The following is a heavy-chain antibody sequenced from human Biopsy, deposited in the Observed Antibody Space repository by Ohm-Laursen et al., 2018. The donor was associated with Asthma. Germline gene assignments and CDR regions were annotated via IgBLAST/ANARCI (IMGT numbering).Heavy chain of an antibody. D-gene: IGHD6-19*01. CDR1: GASIKTDDHY. CDR2: IHYSGST. CDR3: ARASVAASSIWLDP. J-gene: IGHJ5*02. V-gene: IGHV4-30-4*01. Sequence: TLSLTCAVSGASIKTDDHYWSWLRQPPGKGLEWFGFIHYSGSTSYNPSLKGGVRISVDTTKNQYSLKLSTVNSADTAVDYCARASVAASSIWLDPWGQGTLVTVSS.